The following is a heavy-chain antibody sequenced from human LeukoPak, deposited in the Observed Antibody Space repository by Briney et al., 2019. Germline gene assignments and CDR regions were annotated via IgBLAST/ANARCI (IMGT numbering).Heavy chain of an antibody. D-gene: IGHD3-22*01. CDR2: LHHSGST. Sequence: SSETLSLTCAVSGYSITSTYWWGWIRPTPGTGLEGIGSLHHSGSTSYGSSLKSRVTISADTTKNHFSLWLSSLTAADTAGYYCARVGGDHSTGHYSVDYWGQGTLVTVSS. V-gene: IGHV4-38-2*01. CDR3: ARVGGDHSTGHYSVDY. CDR1: GYSITSTYW. J-gene: IGHJ4*02.